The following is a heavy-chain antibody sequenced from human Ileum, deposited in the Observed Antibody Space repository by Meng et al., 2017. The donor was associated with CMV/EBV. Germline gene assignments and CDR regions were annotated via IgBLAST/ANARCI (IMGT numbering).Heavy chain of an antibody. CDR2: ISSGNYI. J-gene: IGHJ4*02. CDR3: ARGVDCTRGSCYSDLDF. Sequence: FNFTSYTMNWVRQSPGKGLEWVSSISSGNYIYYADSVRGRFTIFRDNAKNSVYLQMNNLRGDDTAVYYCARGVDCTRGSCYSDLDFWGQGTLVTVSS. V-gene: IGHV3-21*04. D-gene: IGHD2-15*01. CDR1: FNFTSYT.